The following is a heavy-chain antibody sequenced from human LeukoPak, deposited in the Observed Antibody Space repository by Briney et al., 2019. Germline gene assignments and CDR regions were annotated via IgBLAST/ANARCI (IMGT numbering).Heavy chain of an antibody. D-gene: IGHD4-23*01. J-gene: IGHJ4*02. CDR3: AADYGGNY. Sequence: SVKVSCKASGGTCSSYTISWVRQAPGQGLEWMGRIIPILGIANYAQKFQGRVTITADKYTSTAYMELSSLRYEDTAVYYCAADYGGNYWGQGTLVTVSS. CDR1: GGTCSSYT. V-gene: IGHV1-69*02. CDR2: IIPILGIA.